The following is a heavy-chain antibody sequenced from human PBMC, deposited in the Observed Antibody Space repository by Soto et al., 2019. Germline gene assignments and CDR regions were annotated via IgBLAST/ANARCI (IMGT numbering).Heavy chain of an antibody. CDR2: MNPNSGNT. J-gene: IGHJ3*02. D-gene: IGHD3-10*01. CDR1: GYTFTSYD. CDR3: ARRRLLWFGPAGADAFDI. V-gene: IGHV1-8*01. Sequence: ASVKVSCKASGYTFTSYDINWVRQATGQGLEWMGWMNPNSGNTGYAQKFQGRVTMTRNTSISTAYMELSSLRSEDTAVYYCARRRLLWFGPAGADAFDIWGQGTMVTVSS.